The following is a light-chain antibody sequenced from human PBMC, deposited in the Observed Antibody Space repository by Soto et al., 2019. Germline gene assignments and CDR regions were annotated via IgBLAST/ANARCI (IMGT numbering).Light chain of an antibody. J-gene: IGKJ2*01. Sequence: DLQMTPSPSTLSASVGDTVTITCRASQSISNWLAWYQQKPGQAPKLLIHKASTLESGVPSRFSGSGSGTEFTLTISSLQPDDFATFYCQQYDRFPYTFGRGTILEIK. V-gene: IGKV1-5*03. CDR3: QQYDRFPYT. CDR2: KAS. CDR1: QSISNW.